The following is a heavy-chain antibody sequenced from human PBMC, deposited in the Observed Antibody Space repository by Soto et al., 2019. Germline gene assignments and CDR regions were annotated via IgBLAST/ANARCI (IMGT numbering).Heavy chain of an antibody. Sequence: NPSETLSLTCTVSGGSMNNYYWSWIRQAPGKGLQYIGYISYMGTTNYNPSLKSRVTISVDTSKNQFSLKLTSVTAEDTALYYCTTSGGGYVNSGYYGGDYDSWGRGTLVTVSS. CDR1: GGSMNNYY. CDR2: ISYMGTT. CDR3: TTSGGGYVNSGYYGGDYDS. D-gene: IGHD3-22*01. V-gene: IGHV4-59*01. J-gene: IGHJ4*02.